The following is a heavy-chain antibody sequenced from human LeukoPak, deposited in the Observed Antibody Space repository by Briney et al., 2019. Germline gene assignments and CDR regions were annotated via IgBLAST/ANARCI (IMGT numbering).Heavy chain of an antibody. Sequence: ASVKVSCKASGNTFTSYDMHWVRQATGQGPEWMGWVNPNSGNTGYAQKFQGRVAMTRNTSISTGYMELSSLRSEDTAVYYCATEIEKYYYDSSGYTDAFDIWGQGTMVTVSS. CDR3: ATEIEKYYYDSSGYTDAFDI. CDR2: VNPNSGNT. D-gene: IGHD3-22*01. V-gene: IGHV1-8*01. CDR1: GNTFTSYD. J-gene: IGHJ3*02.